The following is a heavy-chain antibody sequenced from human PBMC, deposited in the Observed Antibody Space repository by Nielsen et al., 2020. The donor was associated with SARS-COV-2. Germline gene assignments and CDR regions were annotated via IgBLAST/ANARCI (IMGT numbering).Heavy chain of an antibody. CDR3: ARDLTYSYGYDYYYGMDV. J-gene: IGHJ6*02. CDR1: GGSISSYY. CDR2: IYYSGST. Sequence: SETLSLTCTVSGGSISSYYWSWIRQPPGKGLEWIGYIYYSGSTNYNPSLKSRVTISVDTSKNQFSLKLSSVTAADTAVYYCARDLTYSYGYDYYYGMDVWGQGTTVTVSS. D-gene: IGHD5-18*01. V-gene: IGHV4-59*01.